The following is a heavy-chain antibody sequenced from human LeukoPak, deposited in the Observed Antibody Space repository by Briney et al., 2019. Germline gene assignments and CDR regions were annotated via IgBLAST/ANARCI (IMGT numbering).Heavy chain of an antibody. CDR1: EVSVSTSGVG. V-gene: IGHV2-5*02. D-gene: IGHD3-16*01. J-gene: IGHJ4*02. Sequence: GPPQVHPTKTLMLICTLSEVSVSTSGVGVGWIRQPPGKALEWLALIYWDDDKRYSPSLKSRLTINKHTSKNHVVLTMTNMDPGDTATYYCAHRGLGAGRYFDYWGQGTRVSV. CDR3: AHRGLGAGRYFDY. CDR2: IYWDDDK.